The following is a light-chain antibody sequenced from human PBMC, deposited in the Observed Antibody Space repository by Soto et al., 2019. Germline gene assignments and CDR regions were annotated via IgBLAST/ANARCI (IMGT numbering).Light chain of an antibody. J-gene: IGKJ1*01. Sequence: EIVMTQSPANLSVYPGERSTLSCTASQSVSSNLAWHQQKTGQATRILIYGASIRETGITAGFSGSGAGTELTLTISSLQSEDVAIDYCQQYNNWPRTFGQGTKVDIK. CDR3: QQYNNWPRT. CDR1: QSVSSN. CDR2: GAS. V-gene: IGKV3-15*01.